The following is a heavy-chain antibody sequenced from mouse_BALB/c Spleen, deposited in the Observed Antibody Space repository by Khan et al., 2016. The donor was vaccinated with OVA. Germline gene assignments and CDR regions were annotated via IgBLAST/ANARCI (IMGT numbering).Heavy chain of an antibody. CDR3: ARSGYDYFAY. CDR2: IYPGDGNT. J-gene: IGHJ3*01. Sequence: QIQLVQSGAELVRPGSSVKISCKASGYAFSNYLMNWVKQGPGQGLEWIGQIYPGDGNTNHNGKFKDKATLTADNSSTTAYMQLSSLTSEDSAVYYCARSGYDYFAYWGQGTLVTVSA. CDR1: GYAFSNYL. D-gene: IGHD2-14*01. V-gene: IGHV1-80*01.